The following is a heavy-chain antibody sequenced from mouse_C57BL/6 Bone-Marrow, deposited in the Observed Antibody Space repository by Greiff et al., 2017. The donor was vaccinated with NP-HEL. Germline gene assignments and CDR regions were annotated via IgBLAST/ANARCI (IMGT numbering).Heavy chain of an antibody. Sequence: QVQLKESGAELARPGASVKLSCKASGYTFTSYGISWVKQRTGQGLEWIGEIYPRSGNTYYNEKFKGKATLTADKSSSTAYMELRSLTSEDSAVYFCARSLYYGGYYWGQGTTLTVSS. J-gene: IGHJ2*01. CDR3: ARSLYYGGYY. V-gene: IGHV1-81*01. D-gene: IGHD1-1*02. CDR1: GYTFTSYG. CDR2: IYPRSGNT.